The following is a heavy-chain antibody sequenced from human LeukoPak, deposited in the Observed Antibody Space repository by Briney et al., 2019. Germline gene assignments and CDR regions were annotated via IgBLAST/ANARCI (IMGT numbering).Heavy chain of an antibody. D-gene: IGHD5-18*01. CDR1: GGSISSYY. CDR2: IYYSGST. V-gene: IGHV4-59*01. Sequence: PSETLSLTCTVSGGSISSYYWSWIRQPPGKGLEWIGYIYYSGSTNYNPSLKSRVTISVDTSKNQFSLKLSSVTAADTAVYYCARASYSYGSPSDYWGQGTLVTVSS. J-gene: IGHJ4*02. CDR3: ARASYSYGSPSDY.